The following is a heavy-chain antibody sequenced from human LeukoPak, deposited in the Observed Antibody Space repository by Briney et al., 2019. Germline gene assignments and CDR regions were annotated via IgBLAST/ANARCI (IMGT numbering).Heavy chain of an antibody. D-gene: IGHD6-19*01. J-gene: IGHJ4*02. V-gene: IGHV3-53*01. CDR1: GFSVSDNY. CDR2: IYGGGST. CDR3: ARGFRYSTGWNYFDY. Sequence: PGGSLRLSCAASGFSVSDNYMSWVRQAPGKGLEWVSVIYGGGSTYYADSVKGRFTISRDNSKNTLYPQMNSLRAEDTAVYYCARGFRYSTGWNYFDYWGQGTLVTVSS.